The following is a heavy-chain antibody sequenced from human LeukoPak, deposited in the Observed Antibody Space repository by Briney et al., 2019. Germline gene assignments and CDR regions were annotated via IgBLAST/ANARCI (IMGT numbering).Heavy chain of an antibody. V-gene: IGHV5-51*01. D-gene: IGHD6-13*01. Sequence: GESLKISCKGSEYGFTSYWIGWVRQMPGKGLEWMGIIYPGDSDTSYSPSFQGQVTISADKSITTAYLQWSSLKASDTAIYYCARRAAAAGTVYYYFDYWGQGTLVTVSS. CDR2: IYPGDSDT. CDR3: ARRAAAAGTVYYYFDY. J-gene: IGHJ4*02. CDR1: EYGFTSYW.